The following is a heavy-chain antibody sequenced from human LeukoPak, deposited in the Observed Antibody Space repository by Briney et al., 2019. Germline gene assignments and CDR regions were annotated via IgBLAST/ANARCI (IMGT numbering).Heavy chain of an antibody. CDR2: ISSNGGST. Sequence: PGGSLRLSCAASGFTFSSYAMHWVRQAPGKGLEYVSAISSNGGSTYYANSVKGRFTISRDNSKNTLYLQMGSLRAEDMAEYYCARTTYYYDSSVRDVSGYYYMDVWGKGTTVTVSS. J-gene: IGHJ6*03. CDR3: ARTTYYYDSSVRDVSGYYYMDV. V-gene: IGHV3-64*01. CDR1: GFTFSSYA. D-gene: IGHD3-22*01.